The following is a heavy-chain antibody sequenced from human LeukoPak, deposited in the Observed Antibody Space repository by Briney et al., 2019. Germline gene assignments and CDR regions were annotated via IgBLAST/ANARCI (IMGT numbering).Heavy chain of an antibody. CDR3: ARHGKLGYCSGGSCYSEYFDY. CDR1: GGSISSYY. D-gene: IGHD2-15*01. V-gene: IGHV4-59*08. Sequence: SETLSRTCTVSGGSISSYYWSWIRQPPGKGLEWIGYIYYSGSTNYNPSLKSRVTISVDTSKNQFSLKLSSVTAADTAVYYCARHGKLGYCSGGSCYSEYFDYWGQGTLVTVSS. J-gene: IGHJ4*02. CDR2: IYYSGST.